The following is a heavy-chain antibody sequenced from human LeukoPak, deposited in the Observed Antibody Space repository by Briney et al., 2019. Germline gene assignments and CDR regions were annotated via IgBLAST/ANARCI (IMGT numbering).Heavy chain of an antibody. V-gene: IGHV4-59*01. CDR1: GDSISNYY. J-gene: IGHJ4*02. CDR3: ARSPLIPSGWLGFDY. CDR2: IYSGGST. D-gene: IGHD6-19*01. Sequence: KTSETLSLTCTVSGDSISNYYWSWIRQSPGTGLEWIGYIYSGGSTNYNPSLESRVTISIDTSKNQFSLKLRSVSAADTAVYYCARSPLIPSGWLGFDYWGQGTLVTVSS.